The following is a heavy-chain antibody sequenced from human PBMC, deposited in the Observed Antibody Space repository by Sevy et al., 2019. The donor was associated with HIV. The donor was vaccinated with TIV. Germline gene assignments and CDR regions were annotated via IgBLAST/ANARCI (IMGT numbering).Heavy chain of an antibody. J-gene: IGHJ4*02. Sequence: ASVKVSCKASGYTFTSYGISWVRQPPGQGLEWMGWISAYNGNTNYAQKLQGRVTMTTDTSTSTAYMELRSLRSDDTAVYYCAREAGGGSYYDLDYWGQGTLVTVSS. CDR1: GYTFTSYG. D-gene: IGHD1-26*01. CDR3: AREAGGGSYYDLDY. V-gene: IGHV1-18*01. CDR2: ISAYNGNT.